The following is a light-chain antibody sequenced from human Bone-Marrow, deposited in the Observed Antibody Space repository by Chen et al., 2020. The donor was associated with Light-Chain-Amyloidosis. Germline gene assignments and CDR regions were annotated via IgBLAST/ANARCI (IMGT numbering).Light chain of an antibody. Sequence: NFMLTQPHSVSKSPGKTVIISCTRSSGSIATNYVQWYQQRPGSSPTTVIYEDDQRPSGVPDRFSGSLDRSSNSASLTISGLKTADEADYYCQSYQGSSQGVFGGGTKLTVL. J-gene: IGLJ3*02. CDR1: SGSIATNY. CDR3: QSYQGSSQGV. CDR2: EDD. V-gene: IGLV6-57*01.